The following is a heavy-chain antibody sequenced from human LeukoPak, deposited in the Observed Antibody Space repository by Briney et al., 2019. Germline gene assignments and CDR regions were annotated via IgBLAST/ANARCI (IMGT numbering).Heavy chain of an antibody. CDR2: ISSSGSTI. CDR1: GFTFSDYY. CDR3: AAIAVAGRYYFDY. J-gene: IGHJ4*02. D-gene: IGHD6-19*01. Sequence: PGGSLRLSCAASGFTFSDYYMSWIRQAPGKGLEWVSYISSSGSTIYYADSVKGRFTISRDNAKNSLYLQMNSLRAGDTAVYYCAAIAVAGRYYFDYWGQGTLVTVSS. V-gene: IGHV3-11*01.